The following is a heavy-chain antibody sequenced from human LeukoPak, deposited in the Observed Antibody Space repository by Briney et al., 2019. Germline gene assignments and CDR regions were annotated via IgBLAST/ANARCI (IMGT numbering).Heavy chain of an antibody. CDR3: ARDGRRWPIYY. CDR2: ISSNGSNT. J-gene: IGHJ4*02. Sequence: TGGSLRLSCAASGFTFSSYEMIWVRQAPGKGLEWISYISSNGSNTYYADSLKGRFTISRDNAKNSLYLQMNSLRAEDTAVYYCARDGRRWPIYYWGQGTLVTVSS. CDR1: GFTFSSYE. V-gene: IGHV3-48*03. D-gene: IGHD4-23*01.